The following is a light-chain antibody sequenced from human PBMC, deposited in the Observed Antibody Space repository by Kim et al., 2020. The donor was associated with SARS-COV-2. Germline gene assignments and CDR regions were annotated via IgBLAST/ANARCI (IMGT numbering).Light chain of an antibody. CDR3: QSYDSSYAV. CDR2: EDN. V-gene: IGLV6-57*04. J-gene: IGLJ7*01. Sequence: LTQPHSVSESPGKTVTISCTRSSGSIASNYVQWYQQRPGSVPTTVIYEDNQRPSGVPDRFSGSIDSSSNSASLTISGLKTEDEADYYCQSYDSSYAVFGGGTQLTVL. CDR1: SGSIASNY.